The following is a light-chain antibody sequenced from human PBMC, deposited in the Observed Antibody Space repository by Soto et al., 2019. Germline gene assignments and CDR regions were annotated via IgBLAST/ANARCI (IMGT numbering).Light chain of an antibody. V-gene: IGKV1-9*01. J-gene: IGKJ1*01. Sequence: TQSPSFLSASVGDRVTITCRPSQAVPNNMAWYQQKPGKPPKLLIYEESTLHSGVPSRFSGRKSGTEFTLTISSLQPDDFATYYCQQYTTFGQGTKV. CDR2: EES. CDR1: QAVPNN. CDR3: QQYTT.